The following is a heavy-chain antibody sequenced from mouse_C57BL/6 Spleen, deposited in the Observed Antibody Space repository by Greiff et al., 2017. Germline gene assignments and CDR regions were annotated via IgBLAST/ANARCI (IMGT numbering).Heavy chain of an antibody. J-gene: IGHJ3*01. CDR1: GYSFTSYY. Sequence: QVQLKQSGPELVKPGASVKISCKASGYSFTSYYIHWVKQRPGQGLEWIGWIYPGSGNTKYNEKFKGKATLTADTSSSTAYMQLSSLTSEDSAVYYCARDGVLRPWGFADWGQGTLVTVSA. V-gene: IGHV1-66*01. CDR3: ARDGVLRPWGFAD. CDR2: IYPGSGNT. D-gene: IGHD1-1*01.